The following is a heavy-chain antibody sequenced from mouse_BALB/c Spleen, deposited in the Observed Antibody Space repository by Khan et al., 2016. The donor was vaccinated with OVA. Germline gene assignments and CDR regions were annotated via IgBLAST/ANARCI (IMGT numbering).Heavy chain of an antibody. D-gene: IGHD3-1*01. Sequence: VGLQQSGGELVRPGALVKLSCKASGFTINDYYIHWVQQRPEKGLEWVAWIDPENGTPIYAPKVQGKSSITADTASNTAYLQLSSLTSEDTAVYYCARSGDEAGFPYWGQGTLVTVSA. J-gene: IGHJ3*01. CDR3: ARSGDEAGFPY. CDR2: IDPENGTP. V-gene: IGHV14-1*02. CDR1: GFTINDYY.